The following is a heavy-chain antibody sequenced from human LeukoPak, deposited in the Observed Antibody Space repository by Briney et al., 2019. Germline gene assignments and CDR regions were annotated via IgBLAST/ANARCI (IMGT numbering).Heavy chain of an antibody. D-gene: IGHD1-1*01. Sequence: GESLKISCKGSGYRFTSYWIGWVRQMPGRGLEWIGIMYPGDSDIRYSPSFQGHVTISADKSFRTAYLQWSSLKASDTAIYYCARTLLEVFSVDSWGQGTLVTVSS. CDR2: MYPGDSDI. CDR3: ARTLLEVFSVDS. V-gene: IGHV5-51*01. CDR1: GYRFTSYW. J-gene: IGHJ5*01.